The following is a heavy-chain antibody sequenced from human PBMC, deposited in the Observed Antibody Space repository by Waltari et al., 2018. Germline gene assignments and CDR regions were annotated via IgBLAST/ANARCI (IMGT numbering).Heavy chain of an antibody. CDR3: ARDRRVYGSGNYYDLDN. CDR1: GGSFSGYY. CDR2: INHSGST. D-gene: IGHD3-10*01. V-gene: IGHV4-34*01. Sequence: QVQLQQWGAGLLKPSETLSLTCAVYGGSFSGYYWSWIRQPPGKGLEWIGEINHSGSTNYNPSRKSRVTISVDTSKNQFSLKLSSVTAADTAVYYCARDRRVYGSGNYYDLDNWGQGTLVTVSS. J-gene: IGHJ4*02.